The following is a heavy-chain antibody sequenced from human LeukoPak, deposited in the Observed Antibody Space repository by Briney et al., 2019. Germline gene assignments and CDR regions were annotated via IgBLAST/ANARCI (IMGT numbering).Heavy chain of an antibody. CDR2: ISRSGSTI. V-gene: IGHV3-48*03. D-gene: IGHD3-10*01. CDR3: ARETMVRGDGRAFDI. CDR1: GFTFSIYE. Sequence: QPGGSLRLSCAASGFTFSIYEMNWVRQAPGKGLEWVSYISRSGSTIYYADSVKGRFTISRDNAKNSLYLQMNSLRAEDTAVYYCARETMVRGDGRAFDIWGQGTMVTVSS. J-gene: IGHJ3*02.